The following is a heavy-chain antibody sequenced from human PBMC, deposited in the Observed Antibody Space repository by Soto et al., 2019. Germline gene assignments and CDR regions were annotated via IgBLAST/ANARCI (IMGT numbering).Heavy chain of an antibody. J-gene: IGHJ3*02. CDR3: ARPRPGPFIVATIQDAFDI. CDR1: GGSISSSSYY. CDR2: IYYSGST. Sequence: QLQLQESGPGLVKPSETLSLTCTVSGGSISSSSYYWGWIRQPPGKGLEWIGSIYYSGSTYYNPSLKSRVTISVDTSKNQFSLKLSSVTAADTAVYYCARPRPGPFIVATIQDAFDIWGQGTMVTVSS. V-gene: IGHV4-39*01. D-gene: IGHD5-12*01.